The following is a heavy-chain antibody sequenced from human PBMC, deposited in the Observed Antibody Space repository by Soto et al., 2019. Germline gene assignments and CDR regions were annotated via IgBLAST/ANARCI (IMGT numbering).Heavy chain of an antibody. Sequence: TLSLTCTVSGVSMTNYYGSWIRQTPEKGLEYIGYIFYTGRVDYNPSLKSRVTMSVDTSNNQFSPKLTSVTAADTAIYYCARSGHSFAGAFWGQGILVTVSS. J-gene: IGHJ4*02. V-gene: IGHV4-59*01. CDR2: IFYTGRV. D-gene: IGHD3-16*01. CDR3: ARSGHSFAGAF. CDR1: GVSMTNYY.